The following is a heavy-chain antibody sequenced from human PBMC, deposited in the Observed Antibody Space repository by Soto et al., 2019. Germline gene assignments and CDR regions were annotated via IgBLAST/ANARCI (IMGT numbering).Heavy chain of an antibody. CDR1: GGSISSGGYY. D-gene: IGHD3-10*01. J-gene: IGHJ5*02. CDR2: IYYSGST. CDR3: ARAGFGELSGVDP. Sequence: QVQLQESGPGLVKPSQTLSLTCTVSGGSISSGGYYWSWIRQHPGKGLEWIGYIYYSGSTYYNPSLTSLVTISVDKSKNQFSLKLSSVTAAATAVYYCARAGFGELSGVDPWGQGTLVTVSS. V-gene: IGHV4-31*01.